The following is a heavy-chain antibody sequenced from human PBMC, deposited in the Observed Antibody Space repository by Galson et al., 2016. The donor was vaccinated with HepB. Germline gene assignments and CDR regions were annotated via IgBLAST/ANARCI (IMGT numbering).Heavy chain of an antibody. Sequence: PALVKPTQTLTLTCTFTGFSLTTRGMCVSWIRQPPGKALEWLALIDWDGEQYYTPSLKTRLTTSKDTSKNQVLLTMTNMDPVDTATYYCARFDFGGNFLDYWGQGTLVTVSS. J-gene: IGHJ4*02. V-gene: IGHV2-70*01. D-gene: IGHD4-23*01. CDR3: ARFDFGGNFLDY. CDR2: IDWDGEQ. CDR1: GFSLTTRGMC.